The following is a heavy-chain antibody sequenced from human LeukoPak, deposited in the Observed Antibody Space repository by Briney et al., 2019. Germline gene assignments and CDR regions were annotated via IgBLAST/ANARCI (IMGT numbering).Heavy chain of an antibody. CDR1: GFTFSSYA. V-gene: IGHV3-23*01. J-gene: IGHJ4*02. CDR2: IGAGGTFT. CDR3: ARGFYDSSGYYLDY. Sequence: PGGSLRLSCTASGFTFSSYAMNWVRQAPGKGLEWVSGIGAGGTFTYYADSVKGRFTISRDNSRNTLYLQMNSLRAEDTAVYYCARGFYDSSGYYLDYWGQGTLVTVSS. D-gene: IGHD3-22*01.